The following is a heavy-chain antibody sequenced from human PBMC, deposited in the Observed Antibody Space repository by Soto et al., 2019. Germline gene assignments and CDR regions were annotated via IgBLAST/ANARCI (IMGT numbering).Heavy chain of an antibody. D-gene: IGHD4-17*01. CDR3: AIELGTTYYYYYMDV. Sequence: SVKVSCKASGGTFSSYTISWVRQAPGQGLEWMGRIIPILGIANYAQKFQGRVTITADKSTSTAYMELSSLRSEDTAVYYCAIELGTTYYYYYMDVWGKGTTVTVSS. J-gene: IGHJ6*03. V-gene: IGHV1-69*02. CDR1: GGTFSSYT. CDR2: IIPILGIA.